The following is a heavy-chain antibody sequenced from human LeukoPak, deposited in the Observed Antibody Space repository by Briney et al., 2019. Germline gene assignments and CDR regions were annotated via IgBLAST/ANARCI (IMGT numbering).Heavy chain of an antibody. V-gene: IGHV3-30*18. D-gene: IGHD4-17*01. CDR1: GFTFSSHG. CDR2: ISYDGSNK. J-gene: IGHJ4*02. Sequence: GGSLRLSCAASGFTFSSHGMHWVRQAPGKGLEWVAVISYDGSNKYYADSVKGRFTISRDNSKSTLCLQMNSLRAEDTAVYYCAKVPYGDYVFAFDYWGQGTLVTVSS. CDR3: AKVPYGDYVFAFDY.